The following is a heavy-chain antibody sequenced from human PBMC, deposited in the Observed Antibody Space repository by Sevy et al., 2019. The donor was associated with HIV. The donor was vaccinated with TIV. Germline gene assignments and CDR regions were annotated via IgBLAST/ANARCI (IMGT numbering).Heavy chain of an antibody. J-gene: IGHJ4*02. Sequence: VSVKVSCKASGCTFTSYGISWVRQAPGQGLEWMGWISAYNGITKYARNLQGRVTMTTDTSTSTAYMELRSLRSDDTAVYYCARGVYGDYWGQGTLVTVSS. CDR2: ISAYNGIT. CDR3: ARGVYGDY. D-gene: IGHD4-17*01. CDR1: GCTFTSYG. V-gene: IGHV1-18*04.